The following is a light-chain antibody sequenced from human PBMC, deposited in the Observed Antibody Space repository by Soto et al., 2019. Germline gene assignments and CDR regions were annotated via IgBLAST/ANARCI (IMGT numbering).Light chain of an antibody. CDR1: QSFRGL. Sequence: EIVMTQSPATLSVSPGERATLSCRASQSFRGLLAWYQQKPGQAPRLLIYDAYNRATGIPPRFSGSGSGTDFTLTISSLEPEDSAVYYCQQRSNWPSITFGQGTRLEIK. CDR3: QQRSNWPSIT. J-gene: IGKJ5*01. V-gene: IGKV3-11*01. CDR2: DAY.